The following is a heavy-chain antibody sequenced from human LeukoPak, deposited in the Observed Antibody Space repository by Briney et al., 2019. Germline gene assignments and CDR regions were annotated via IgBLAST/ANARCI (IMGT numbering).Heavy chain of an antibody. J-gene: IGHJ3*02. V-gene: IGHV5-10-1*04. Sequence: GESLKISCKGSGYSFTSYWISWVRQMPGKGLEWMGRIDPSDSYTNYSPSFQGQVTISADKSISTAYLQWSSLKASDTAMYYCARGIVPTGYYDAFDIWGQGTMVTVSS. CDR3: ARGIVPTGYYDAFDI. D-gene: IGHD2-8*01. CDR1: GYSFTSYW. CDR2: IDPSDSYT.